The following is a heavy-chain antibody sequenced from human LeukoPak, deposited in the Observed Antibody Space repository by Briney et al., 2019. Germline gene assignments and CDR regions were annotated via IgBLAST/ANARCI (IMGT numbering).Heavy chain of an antibody. CDR1: GYTFTSYD. Sequence: ASAKVSCKASGYTFTSYDINWVRQATGQGLEWMGWMNPNSGNTGYAQKFQGRVTMTRNTSISTAYMELSSLRSEDTAVYYCARGQGVYGDYYSRGMDVWGQGTTVTVSS. D-gene: IGHD4-17*01. CDR3: ARGQGVYGDYYSRGMDV. CDR2: MNPNSGNT. J-gene: IGHJ6*02. V-gene: IGHV1-8*01.